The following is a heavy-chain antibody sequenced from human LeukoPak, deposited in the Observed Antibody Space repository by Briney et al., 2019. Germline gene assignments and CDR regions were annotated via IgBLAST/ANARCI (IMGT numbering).Heavy chain of an antibody. CDR2: FNPEDGET. Sequence: ASVKVSCKVSGYTLIELSMHWVRQAPGKGLEWMGGFNPEDGETIYAQKFQGRVTMTEDTSTDTAYMELSSLRSEDTAVYYCATTAWGGYSFGYSGYWGQGTLVTVSS. CDR3: ATTAWGGYSFGYSGY. CDR1: GYTLIELS. J-gene: IGHJ4*02. D-gene: IGHD5-18*01. V-gene: IGHV1-24*01.